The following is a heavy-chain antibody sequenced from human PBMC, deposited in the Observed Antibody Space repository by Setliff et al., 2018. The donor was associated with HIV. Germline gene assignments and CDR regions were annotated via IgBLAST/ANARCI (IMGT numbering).Heavy chain of an antibody. CDR1: GFTFGSHS. CDR2: ISRTGITI. D-gene: IGHD3-10*01. V-gene: IGHV3-48*04. CDR3: ARDHPHGGWFSTSWDYYYMDV. Sequence: GGSLRLSCAASGFTFGSHSMNWVRQAPGKGLEWISYISRTGITIYMTDSLKGRFAISRDNAENSLYLQMNNLRVEDTAVYYCARDHPHGGWFSTSWDYYYMDVWGKGTTVTVSS. J-gene: IGHJ6*03.